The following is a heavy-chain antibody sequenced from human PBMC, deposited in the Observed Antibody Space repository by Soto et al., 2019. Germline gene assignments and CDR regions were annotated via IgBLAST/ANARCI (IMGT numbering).Heavy chain of an antibody. J-gene: IGHJ4*02. CDR3: ARGKYYYDSSGYYDD. CDR2: IGTAGEK. Sequence: GGSLRLSCAASGFTFSSYDMHWVRQATGKGLEWVSAIGTAGEKYYPGSVKGRFTISRENAKNSLYLQMNSLRAGDTAVYYCARGKYYYDSSGYYDDWGQGT. CDR1: GFTFSSYD. V-gene: IGHV3-13*04. D-gene: IGHD3-22*01.